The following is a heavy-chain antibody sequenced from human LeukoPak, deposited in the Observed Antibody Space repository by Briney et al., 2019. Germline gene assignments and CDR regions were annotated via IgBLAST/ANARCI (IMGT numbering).Heavy chain of an antibody. Sequence: PGGSLRLSCAASGFTFGSYWMSWVRQAPGKRLERVATIKEDGSDKYYVDSVKGRFTISRDNDKNSVYLQMNSLRAEDTAVYYCAREKNLGTWGQGTLVTVSS. J-gene: IGHJ4*02. V-gene: IGHV3-7*05. CDR3: AREKNLGT. CDR2: IKEDGSDK. D-gene: IGHD1-14*01. CDR1: GFTFGSYW.